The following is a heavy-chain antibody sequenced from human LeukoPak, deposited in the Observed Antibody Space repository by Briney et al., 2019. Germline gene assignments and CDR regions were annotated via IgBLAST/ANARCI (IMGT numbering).Heavy chain of an antibody. D-gene: IGHD4-17*01. Sequence: PSETLSLTCAVYGGSFSGYYWSWIRQPPGKGLEWIGYIYYSGSTNYNPSLKSRVTISVDTSKNQFSLKLSSVTAADTAVYYCARTTVTKYMDVWGKGTTVTISS. CDR2: IYYSGST. V-gene: IGHV4-59*01. CDR1: GGSFSGYY. CDR3: ARTTVTKYMDV. J-gene: IGHJ6*03.